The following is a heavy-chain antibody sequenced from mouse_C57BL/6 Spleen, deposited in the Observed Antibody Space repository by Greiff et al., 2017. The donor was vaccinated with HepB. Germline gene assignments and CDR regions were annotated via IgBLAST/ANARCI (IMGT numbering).Heavy chain of an antibody. Sequence: VQVVESGAELARPGASVKLSCKASGYTFTSYGISWVKQRTGQGLEWIGEIYPRSGNTYYNEKFKGKATLTADKSSSTAYMELRSLTSEDSAVYFCARGEENLLLRHFDYWGQGTTLTVSS. CDR2: IYPRSGNT. CDR1: GYTFTSYG. J-gene: IGHJ2*01. V-gene: IGHV1-81*01. D-gene: IGHD1-1*01. CDR3: ARGEENLLLRHFDY.